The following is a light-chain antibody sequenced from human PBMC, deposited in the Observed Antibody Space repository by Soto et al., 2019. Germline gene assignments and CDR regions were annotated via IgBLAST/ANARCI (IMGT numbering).Light chain of an antibody. V-gene: IGKV1-33*01. CDR1: HDIGNS. Sequence: IQMTQSPPSLSASVGDRVTITCQASHDIGNSLNWYQDKPGQAPKLVIYDAYNLETGVPSTFGGGGYGTHFTFTISSLRPEDIGTYYCQKSDHLPLFGPGTKVDIK. CDR3: QKSDHLPL. CDR2: DAY. J-gene: IGKJ3*01.